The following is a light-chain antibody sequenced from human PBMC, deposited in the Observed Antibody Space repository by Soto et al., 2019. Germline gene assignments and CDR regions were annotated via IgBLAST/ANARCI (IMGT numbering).Light chain of an antibody. CDR3: QQYKNWIT. J-gene: IGKJ5*01. Sequence: EVVLTQSPGTLSLSPGERATLSCRASQSIGSSYLAWYQQKPGQAPRLLIYGASSRATGIPDRFSGGGSGTDFSLTISSLQSEDFAVYYCQQYKNWITFGQGTRLEIK. V-gene: IGKV3-20*01. CDR1: QSIGSSY. CDR2: GAS.